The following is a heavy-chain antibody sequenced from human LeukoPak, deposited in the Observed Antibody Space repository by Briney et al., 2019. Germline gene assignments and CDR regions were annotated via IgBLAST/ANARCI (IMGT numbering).Heavy chain of an antibody. V-gene: IGHV3-23*01. Sequence: GGSLRLSCAASGFTFSSYAMSWVRQAPGKGLEWVSAISGSGGSTYYADSVKGRFTISRDNSKNTLYLQMNSLRAEDTAEYYCASHYDFWSGYSGEGVVERAAGAFHVWGQGTMVTVSS. J-gene: IGHJ3*01. CDR1: GFTFSSYA. D-gene: IGHD3-3*01. CDR2: ISGSGGST. CDR3: ASHYDFWSGYSGEGVVERAAGAFHV.